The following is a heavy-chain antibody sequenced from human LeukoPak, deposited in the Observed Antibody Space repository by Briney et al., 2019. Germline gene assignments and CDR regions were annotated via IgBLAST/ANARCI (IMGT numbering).Heavy chain of an antibody. CDR1: GFTFNTYS. V-gene: IGHV3-21*01. J-gene: IGHJ6*03. CDR3: ARAYSETYGLGYYYMDV. D-gene: IGHD1-26*01. CDR2: ISTSSSYI. Sequence: PGGSLRLSCAASGFTFNTYSMNWVRQAPGKGLEWVSSISTSSSYIYYADSVKGRFTTSRDNAKNSLYLQMNSLRDEDTAVYYCARAYSETYGLGYYYMDVWGKGTTVTISS.